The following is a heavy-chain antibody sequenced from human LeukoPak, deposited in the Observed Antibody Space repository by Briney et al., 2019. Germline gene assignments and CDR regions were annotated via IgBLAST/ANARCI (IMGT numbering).Heavy chain of an antibody. Sequence: SETLSLTCTVSGGSISSYYGSWIRQPAGKGLEWIGRIYTSGSTNYNPSLKSRVTMSVATSKNQFSLKLSSVTAEDTAVYYCARDRRHGSGSYGLFDYWGQGTLVTVSS. J-gene: IGHJ4*02. CDR1: GGSISSYY. V-gene: IGHV4-4*07. D-gene: IGHD3-10*01. CDR3: ARDRRHGSGSYGLFDY. CDR2: IYTSGST.